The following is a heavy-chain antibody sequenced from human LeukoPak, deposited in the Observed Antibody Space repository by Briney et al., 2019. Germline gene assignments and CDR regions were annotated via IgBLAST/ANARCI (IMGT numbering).Heavy chain of an antibody. CDR2: IYSTGST. J-gene: IGHJ4*02. Sequence: SETLSLTCTVSGGSITTYYWSWIRQHPGKGLEWIGYIYSTGSTKYNPSLKSRVTISVDTSKNRFSLNLTSVTAADTAVYYCGREAALDYWGQGTLVTVAS. V-gene: IGHV4-59*01. D-gene: IGHD6-25*01. CDR1: GGSITTYY. CDR3: GREAALDY.